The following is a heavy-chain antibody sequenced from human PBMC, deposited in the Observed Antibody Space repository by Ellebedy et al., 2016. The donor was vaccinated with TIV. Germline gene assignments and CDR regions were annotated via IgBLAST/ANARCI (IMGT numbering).Heavy chain of an antibody. V-gene: IGHV3-48*01. CDR1: GFTFSAYS. CDR3: ANILTGPTDY. D-gene: IGHD3-9*01. CDR2: ISGSTASI. J-gene: IGHJ4*02. Sequence: PGGSLRLSCAASGFTFSAYSMNWVRQAPGKGLEWVSYISGSTASIYYADSVKGRFTISRDKANNSLYLQMTSLRADDTAVYHCANILTGPTDYWGQGTLVTVSS.